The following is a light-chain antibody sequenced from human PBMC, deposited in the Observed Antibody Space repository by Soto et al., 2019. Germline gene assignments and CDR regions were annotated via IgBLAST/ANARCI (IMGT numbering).Light chain of an antibody. Sequence: NFMLTQPHSVSESPGKTVTISCTGSSGSIASNYVQWYQQRPGSAPTTVIYEDNQRPSGVPDRFSGSIDSSSNSASLTISGLKTEGEADYYCQSYDSSNRVFGGGTKLTVL. V-gene: IGLV6-57*02. CDR2: EDN. CDR1: SGSIASNY. CDR3: QSYDSSNRV. J-gene: IGLJ3*02.